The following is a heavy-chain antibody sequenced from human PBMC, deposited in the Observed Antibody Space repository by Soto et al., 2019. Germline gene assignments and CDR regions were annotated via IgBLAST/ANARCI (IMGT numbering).Heavy chain of an antibody. CDR2: IIPIFGTA. CDR1: GGTFSSYA. J-gene: IGHJ6*02. D-gene: IGHD3-3*02. CDR3: ARHFKRVGYYYYGMDV. Sequence: QVQLVQSGAEVKKPGSSVKVSCKASGGTFSSYAISWVRQAPGQGLEWMGGIIPIFGTANYAQKFQGRVTITADKPTSTAYMELSSLRSEDTGVYYCARHFKRVGYYYYGMDVWGQGTTVTVSS. V-gene: IGHV1-69*06.